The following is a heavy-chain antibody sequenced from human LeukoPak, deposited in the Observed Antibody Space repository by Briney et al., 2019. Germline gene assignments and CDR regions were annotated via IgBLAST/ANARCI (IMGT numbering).Heavy chain of an antibody. Sequence: GTSLRLSCEASGFTFGNYAIHWVRQVPGEGLEWVAVITHNGGTQYYADSVKGRFTISRDNSQSTVFLQMNSLRPEDTAVYYCARDAQSGAFSDFDYWGQGTLVTVSS. CDR3: ARDAQSGAFSDFDY. CDR2: ITHNGGTQ. J-gene: IGHJ4*02. CDR1: GFTFGNYA. D-gene: IGHD1-26*01. V-gene: IGHV3-30-3*01.